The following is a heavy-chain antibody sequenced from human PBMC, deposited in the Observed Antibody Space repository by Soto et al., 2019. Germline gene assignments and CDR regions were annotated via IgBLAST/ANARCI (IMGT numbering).Heavy chain of an antibody. CDR2: IYYSGST. V-gene: IGHV4-59*01. J-gene: IGHJ4*02. CDR1: GGSISSYY. CDR3: ARVVPSRLEDY. D-gene: IGHD1-1*01. Sequence: KPSETLSLTCTVSGGSISSYYWSWIRQPPGKGLEWIGYIYYSGSTNYNPSLKSRVTISVDTSKNQFSLKLSSVTAADTAVYYCARVVPSRLEDYWGQGTLVTVSS.